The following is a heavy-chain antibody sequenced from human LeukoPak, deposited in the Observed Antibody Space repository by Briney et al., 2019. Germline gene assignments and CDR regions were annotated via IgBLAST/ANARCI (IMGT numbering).Heavy chain of an antibody. D-gene: IGHD3-10*01. J-gene: IGHJ6*03. CDR3: ARVEEGYGSGRRENYYYYYMDF. Sequence: PSETLSLTCTVSGGSISSSSYYWGWIRQPPGKGLEWIGSIYYSGSTYYNPSLKSRVTISVDTSKNQFSLKLSSVTAADTAVYYCARVEEGYGSGRRENYYYYYMDFWGKGTTVTISS. CDR1: GGSISSSSYY. V-gene: IGHV4-39*07. CDR2: IYYSGST.